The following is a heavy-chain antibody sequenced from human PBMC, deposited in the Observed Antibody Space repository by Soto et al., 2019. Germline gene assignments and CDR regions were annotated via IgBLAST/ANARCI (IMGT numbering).Heavy chain of an antibody. V-gene: IGHV3-53*04. CDR1: GFTVSSNY. Sequence: GGSLRLSCAASGFTVSSNYMSWVRQAPGKGLEWVSVIYSGGSTYYADSVKGRFTISRHNPKNTLYLQMNSLRAEDTAVYYCARLRYDDDSSGYKYYYGMDVWGQGTTVTVSS. CDR3: ARLRYDDDSSGYKYYYGMDV. CDR2: IYSGGST. J-gene: IGHJ6*02. D-gene: IGHD3-22*01.